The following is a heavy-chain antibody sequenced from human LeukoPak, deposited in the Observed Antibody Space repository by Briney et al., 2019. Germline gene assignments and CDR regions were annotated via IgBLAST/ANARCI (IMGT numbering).Heavy chain of an antibody. CDR3: ARALYGYGGWFDP. CDR1: GFTFSSYA. D-gene: IGHD5-18*01. J-gene: IGHJ5*02. Sequence: GRSLRLSCAASGFTFSSYAMHWVRQAPGQGLEWVAVISYDGSNKYYADSVKGRFTISRDNSKNTLYLQMNSLRAEDTAVYYCARALYGYGGWFDPWGQGTLVTVSS. V-gene: IGHV3-30-3*01. CDR2: ISYDGSNK.